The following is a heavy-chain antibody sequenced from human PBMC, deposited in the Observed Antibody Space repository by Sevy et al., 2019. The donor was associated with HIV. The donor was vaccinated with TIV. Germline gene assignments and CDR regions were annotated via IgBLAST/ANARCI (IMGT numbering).Heavy chain of an antibody. CDR3: ARGYCTTTRCSTSSLDY. CDR1: GGIFSNFA. D-gene: IGHD2-2*02. CDR2: IIPIFGTP. V-gene: IGHV1-69*13. J-gene: IGHJ4*02. Sequence: ASVKVSCKASGGIFSNFAINWVRQAPGQGLQWMGGIIPIFGTPNYAQKFQGRVTITADESTSKAYMELSSLRSEDTAVYYCARGYCTTTRCSTSSLDYWGQGTLVTVSS.